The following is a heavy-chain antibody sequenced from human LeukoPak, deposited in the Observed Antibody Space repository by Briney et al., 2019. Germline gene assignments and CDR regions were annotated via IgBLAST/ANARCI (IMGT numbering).Heavy chain of an antibody. CDR3: ARGYYYYGMDV. CDR1: GGSISSYY. J-gene: IGHJ6*02. V-gene: IGHV4-59*01. Sequence: SETLSLTCTVSGGSISSYYWSWIRQPPGKGLEWIGYIYYSGSTNYNPSLKSRVTISVDTSKNQFSLKLSSVTAAGTAVYYCARGYYYYGMDVWGQGTTVTVSS. CDR2: IYYSGST.